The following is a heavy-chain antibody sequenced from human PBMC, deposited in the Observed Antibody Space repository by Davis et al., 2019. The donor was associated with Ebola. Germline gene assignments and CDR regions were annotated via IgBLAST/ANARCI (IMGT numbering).Heavy chain of an antibody. Sequence: GESLKISCVASGFTFSSYAMSWVRQAPGKGLEWVSAISGSGGSTYYADSVKGRFTISRDNAKNSLYLQMNSLRAEDTAVYYCARDRVEYQLHGWFDPWGQGTLVTVSS. J-gene: IGHJ5*02. CDR2: ISGSGGST. V-gene: IGHV3-23*01. D-gene: IGHD2-2*01. CDR1: GFTFSSYA. CDR3: ARDRVEYQLHGWFDP.